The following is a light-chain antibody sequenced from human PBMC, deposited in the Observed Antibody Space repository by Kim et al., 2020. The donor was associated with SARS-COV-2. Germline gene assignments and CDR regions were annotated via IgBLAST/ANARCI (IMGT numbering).Light chain of an antibody. CDR3: QQYNDWPLT. CDR2: AKS. CDR1: QTVSDG. Sequence: EIVMTQSPVTLSVSPGETATLSCRASQTVSDGLAWYQQRPGQPPRLIIFAKSSRATGLPARFSATGSGTDFNLTITSLQSEDFAIYFCQQYNDWPLTFGGGTKLEIK. J-gene: IGKJ4*01. V-gene: IGKV3-15*01.